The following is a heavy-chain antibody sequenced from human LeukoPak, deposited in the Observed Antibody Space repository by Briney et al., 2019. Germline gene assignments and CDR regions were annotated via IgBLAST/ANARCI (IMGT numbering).Heavy chain of an antibody. J-gene: IGHJ4*02. CDR3: AKDVLLWFGGLKRSAPLDY. CDR2: ISGSGGST. D-gene: IGHD3-10*01. Sequence: PGGSLRLSCAASGFTFSSCAMSWVRQAPGKGLEWVSAISGSGGSTYYADSVKGRFTISRDNSKNTLYLQMNSLRAEDTAVYYCAKDVLLWFGGLKRSAPLDYWGQGTLVTVSS. CDR1: GFTFSSCA. V-gene: IGHV3-23*01.